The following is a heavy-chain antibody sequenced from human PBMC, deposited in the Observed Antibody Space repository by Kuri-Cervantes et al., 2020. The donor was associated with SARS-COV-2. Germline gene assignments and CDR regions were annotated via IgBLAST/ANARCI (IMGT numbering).Heavy chain of an antibody. Sequence: ASVKVSCKASGYTFITFDINWVRQATGQGLEWMGWISPKNGNTDFAQNFQGRIAFTRDTSINTVYMELSSLTSEDTAVYYCARDITAGVDYWGQRTLVTVSS. V-gene: IGHV1-8*03. J-gene: IGHJ4*02. CDR1: GYTFITFD. CDR2: ISPKNGNT. D-gene: IGHD6-13*01. CDR3: ARDITAGVDY.